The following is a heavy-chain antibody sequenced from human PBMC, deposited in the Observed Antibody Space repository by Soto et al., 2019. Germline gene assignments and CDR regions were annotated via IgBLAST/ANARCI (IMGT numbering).Heavy chain of an antibody. CDR2: INHSGST. J-gene: IGHJ4*02. CDR3: ARGGQWLPLNY. Sequence: NPSETLSLTCAVYGGSFSGYYWSGIRQPPGKGLEWIGEINHSGSTNYNPSLKSRVTISVDTSKNQFSLKLSSVTAADTAVYYCARGGQWLPLNYWGQGTLVTVS. V-gene: IGHV4-34*01. CDR1: GGSFSGYY. D-gene: IGHD6-19*01.